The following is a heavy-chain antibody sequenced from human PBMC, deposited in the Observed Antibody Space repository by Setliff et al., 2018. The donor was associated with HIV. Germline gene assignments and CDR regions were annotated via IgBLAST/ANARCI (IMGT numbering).Heavy chain of an antibody. D-gene: IGHD6-6*01. CDR2: INPNSGGT. CDR1: GYTFTGYY. V-gene: IGHV1-2*06. J-gene: IGHJ4*02. Sequence: ASVKVSCKASGYTFTGYYMHWVRQAPGQGLEWMGRINPNSGGTNYAQKFLGRVTMTQDTSFTTAYLELSSLRSEDTAVYYCARGLTRSSDYWGQGTLVTVSS. CDR3: ARGLTRSSDY.